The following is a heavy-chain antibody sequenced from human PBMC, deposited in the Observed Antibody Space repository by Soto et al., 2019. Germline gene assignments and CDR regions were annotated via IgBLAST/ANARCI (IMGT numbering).Heavy chain of an antibody. CDR3: ARMYYYDSSGYFEYFQH. Sequence: QVQLVQSGAEVKKPGSSVKVSCKASGGTFSSYAISWVRQAPGQGLEWMGGIIPIFGTANYAQKFQGRVTITADESTSTAYMELSSLSSEDTAVYYCARMYYYDSSGYFEYFQHWGQGTLVTVSS. CDR2: IIPIFGTA. V-gene: IGHV1-69*12. CDR1: GGTFSSYA. J-gene: IGHJ1*01. D-gene: IGHD3-22*01.